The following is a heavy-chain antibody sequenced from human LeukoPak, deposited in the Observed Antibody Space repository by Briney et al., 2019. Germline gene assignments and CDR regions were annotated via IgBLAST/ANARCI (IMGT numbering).Heavy chain of an antibody. CDR2: INHSGST. CDR3: ARLNTNYYYYYYMDV. Sequence: SETLSLTCAVYGGSFSGYYWSWIRQPPGKGLEWIGEINHSGSTNYNPSLKSRVTISVDTSKNQFSLKLSSVTAADTAVYYCARLNTNYYYYYYMDVWGKGTTVTISS. D-gene: IGHD3-22*01. V-gene: IGHV4-34*01. CDR1: GGSFSGYY. J-gene: IGHJ6*03.